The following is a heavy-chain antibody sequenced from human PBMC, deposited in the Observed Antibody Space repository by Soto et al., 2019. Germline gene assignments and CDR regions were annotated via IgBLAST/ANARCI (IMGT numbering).Heavy chain of an antibody. D-gene: IGHD3-22*01. CDR2: INHSGST. J-gene: IGHJ4*02. V-gene: IGHV4-34*01. CDR3: AALYYYDSSGYYPTY. CDR1: GGSFSGYY. Sequence: SETLSLTCAVYGGSFSGYYWSWIRQPPGKGLEWIGEINHSGSTNYNPSLKSRVTISVDTSKNQFSLKLSSVTAADTAVYYCAALYYYDSSGYYPTYWGQGTLVTVSS.